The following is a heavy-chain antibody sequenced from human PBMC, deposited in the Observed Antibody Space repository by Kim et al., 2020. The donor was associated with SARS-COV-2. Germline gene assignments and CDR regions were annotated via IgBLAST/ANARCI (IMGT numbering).Heavy chain of an antibody. V-gene: IGHV1-46*01. CDR3: ASDRYCSSTSCYLGFDP. J-gene: IGHJ5*02. D-gene: IGHD2-2*01. CDR2: INPSGGST. CDR1: GYTFTSYY. Sequence: ASVKVSCKASGYTFTSYYMHWVRQAPGQGLEWMGIINPSGGSTSYARKFQGRVTMTRDTSTSTVYMELSSLRSEDTAVYYCASDRYCSSTSCYLGFDPWGQGTLVTVSS.